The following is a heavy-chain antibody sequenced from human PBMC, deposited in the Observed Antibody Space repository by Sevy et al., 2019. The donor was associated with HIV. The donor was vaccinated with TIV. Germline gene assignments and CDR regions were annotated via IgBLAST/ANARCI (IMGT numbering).Heavy chain of an antibody. CDR2: ISSLSNYI. J-gene: IGHJ3*02. D-gene: IGHD3-10*01. CDR1: GFTFSTYT. V-gene: IGHV3-21*01. CDR3: ARPYGSGSWEAFDI. Sequence: GSLRLSCAASGFTFSTYTMNWVRQAPGKGLEWVSSISSLSNYIYYADSLKGRFTISRDNAKNSLYLQMNSLRAEDTAVYYCARPYGSGSWEAFDIWGQGTMVTVSS.